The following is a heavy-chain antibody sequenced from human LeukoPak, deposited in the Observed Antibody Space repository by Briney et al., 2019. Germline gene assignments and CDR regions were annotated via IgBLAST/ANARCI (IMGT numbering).Heavy chain of an antibody. J-gene: IGHJ4*02. CDR2: ISAYNGNT. CDR3: ARIQNLITIFGVVINPTGDY. CDR1: GYTFTSYG. Sequence: GASVKVSCKASGYTFTSYGISWVRQAPGQGLEWRGWISAYNGNTNYAQKLQGRVTMTTDTSTSTAYMELRSLRSDDTAVYYCARIQNLITIFGVVINPTGDYWGQGALVTVSS. V-gene: IGHV1-18*01. D-gene: IGHD3-3*01.